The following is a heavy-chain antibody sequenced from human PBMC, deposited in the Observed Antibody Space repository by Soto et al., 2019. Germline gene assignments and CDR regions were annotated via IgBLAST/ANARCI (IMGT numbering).Heavy chain of an antibody. CDR2: ISSNGGST. V-gene: IGHV3-64*02. Sequence: EVQLVESGEGLVQPGGCLRLSCAASGFTFSSYAMHWVRQAPGKGLEYVSAISSNGGSTYYADSVKGRFTISRDNSKNTLYLQMGSLRAEDMAVYYCARGAGWFDYWGQGTLVTVSS. CDR1: GFTFSSYA. CDR3: ARGAGWFDY. J-gene: IGHJ4*02. D-gene: IGHD2-15*01.